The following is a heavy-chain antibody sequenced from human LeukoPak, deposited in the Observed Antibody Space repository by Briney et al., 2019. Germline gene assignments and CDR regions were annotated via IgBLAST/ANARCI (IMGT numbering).Heavy chain of an antibody. CDR1: GYTFTSYG. V-gene: IGHV1-18*04. CDR2: ISAYNGNT. Sequence: ASVKVSCKASGYTFTSYGTSWVRQAPGQGLEWMGWISAYNGNTNYAQKLQGRVTMTTDTSTSTAYMELRSLRSDDTAVYYCARDTMVRGGQYYFDYWGQGTPVTVSS. J-gene: IGHJ4*02. D-gene: IGHD3-10*01. CDR3: ARDTMVRGGQYYFDY.